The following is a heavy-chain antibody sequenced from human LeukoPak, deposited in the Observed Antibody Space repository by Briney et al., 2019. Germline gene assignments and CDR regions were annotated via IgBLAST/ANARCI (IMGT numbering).Heavy chain of an antibody. V-gene: IGHV3-53*01. Sequence: GGTLRLSCAASGFTVSSNYMSWVRQAPGKGLEWVSVIYSGGSTYYADSVKGRFTISRDNSKNTLYLQMNSLRAEDTAVYYCATQGNLHYYMDVWGKGTTVTISS. CDR2: IYSGGST. CDR1: GFTVSSNY. CDR3: ATQGNLHYYMDV. D-gene: IGHD1-14*01. J-gene: IGHJ6*03.